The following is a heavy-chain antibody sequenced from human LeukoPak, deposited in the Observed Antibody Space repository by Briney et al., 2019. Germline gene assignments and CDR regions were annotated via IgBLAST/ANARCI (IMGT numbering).Heavy chain of an antibody. CDR1: GFTFSSYG. V-gene: IGHV3-33*06. J-gene: IGHJ4*02. Sequence: PGRSLRLSCAASGFTFSSYGMHWVRQAPGKGLEWVAVIWYDGSNKYYADSVKGRFTISRDNSKTTLYLQMNSLRAEDTAIYYCAKRGGSHHDSGGYFDYWGPGILVTVSS. CDR2: IWYDGSNK. CDR3: AKRGGSHHDSGGYFDY. D-gene: IGHD3-22*01.